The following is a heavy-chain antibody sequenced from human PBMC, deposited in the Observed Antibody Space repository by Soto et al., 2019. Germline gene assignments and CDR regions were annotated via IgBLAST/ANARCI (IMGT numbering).Heavy chain of an antibody. CDR3: TKDLWPYLPAGGEFDS. CDR1: GFTFSSYA. J-gene: IGHJ4*02. Sequence: EVQPLESGGGLVQPGGSLRLSCAASGFTFSSYAMSWVRQAPGKGLEWVSAISGSAGSTYYADSVKGRFTISRDNSKNTLYLQMNSLRAEDTAVFYCTKDLWPYLPAGGEFDSWGQGTLVTVSS. CDR2: ISGSAGST. V-gene: IGHV3-23*01. D-gene: IGHD3-16*01.